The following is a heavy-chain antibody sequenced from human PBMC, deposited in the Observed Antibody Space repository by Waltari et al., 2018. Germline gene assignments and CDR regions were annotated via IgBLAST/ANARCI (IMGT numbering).Heavy chain of an antibody. CDR3: TRGGNYDFWSHRPFVDP. J-gene: IGHJ5*02. Sequence: QVQLQQWGAGLLGPSETLSLTCAVYGASFSDYYWGWVRQPPGKGLDWIGQIRHPGSTNFNPSLKSRVTMSMDTPRSQFSLRLSSVTAADTALYFCTRGGNYDFWSHRPFVDPWGQGTLVTVSS. CDR1: GASFSDYY. D-gene: IGHD3-3*01. CDR2: IRHPGST. V-gene: IGHV4-34*01.